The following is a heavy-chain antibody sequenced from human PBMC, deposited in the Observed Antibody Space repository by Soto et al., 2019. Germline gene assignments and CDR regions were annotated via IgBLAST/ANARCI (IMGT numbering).Heavy chain of an antibody. Sequence: GGSLRLSCAASGFTFSSYAMSWVRQAPGKGLEWVSAISGSGGSIYYADSVKGRFTISGDNSKNPFYLQLNSLRAEDTALYYCAKHLSPGSYGYPPDYWGQGTLVTVSS. J-gene: IGHJ4*02. CDR1: GFTFSSYA. D-gene: IGHD5-18*01. CDR3: AKHLSPGSYGYPPDY. V-gene: IGHV3-23*01. CDR2: ISGSGGSI.